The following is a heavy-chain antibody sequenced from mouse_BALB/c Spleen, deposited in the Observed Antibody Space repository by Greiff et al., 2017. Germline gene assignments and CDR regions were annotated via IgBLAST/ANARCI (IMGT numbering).Heavy chain of an antibody. CDR2: ISSGGST. Sequence: EVQLVESGGGLVKPGGSLKLSCAASGFTFSSYAMSWVRQTPEKRLEWVASISSGGSTYYPDSVKGRFTISRDNARNILYLQMSSLRSEDTAMYCCASGTMITTRFAYWGQGTLVTVSA. V-gene: IGHV5-6-5*01. CDR1: GFTFSSYA. D-gene: IGHD2-4*01. J-gene: IGHJ3*01. CDR3: ASGTMITTRFAY.